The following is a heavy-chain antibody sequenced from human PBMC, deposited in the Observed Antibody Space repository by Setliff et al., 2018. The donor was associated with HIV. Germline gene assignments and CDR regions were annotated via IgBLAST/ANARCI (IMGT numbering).Heavy chain of an antibody. CDR2: INQDGSDA. Sequence: GGSLRLSCAASGVIFNNLWMHWVRQVPGKGLVWISDINQDGSDANYAESVRGRFTISRDNAKNSLYLQMNSLRAEDTAVYYCARESGYDYPHDAFDIWGQGTMVTVSS. CDR1: GVIFNNLW. J-gene: IGHJ3*02. D-gene: IGHD5-12*01. CDR3: ARESGYDYPHDAFDI. V-gene: IGHV3-74*01.